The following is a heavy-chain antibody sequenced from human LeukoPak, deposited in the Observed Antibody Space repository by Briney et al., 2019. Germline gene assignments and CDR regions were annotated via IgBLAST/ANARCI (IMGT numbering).Heavy chain of an antibody. V-gene: IGHV3-35*01. CDR3: ARDYSKYSGYYGMDV. J-gene: IGHJ6*02. Sequence: GGSLRLSCAASGFTFSNSDMNWVHQAPGKGLEWVSGVSWNGSRTYYADSVKGRFIISRDNSRNTLYLQTNSLRAEDTAVYYCARDYSKYSGYYGMDVWGQGTTVTVSS. CDR2: VSWNGSRT. D-gene: IGHD4-11*01. CDR1: GFTFSNSD.